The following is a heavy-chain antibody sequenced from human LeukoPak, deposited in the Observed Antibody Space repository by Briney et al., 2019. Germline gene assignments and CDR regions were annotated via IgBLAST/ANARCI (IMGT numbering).Heavy chain of an antibody. J-gene: IGHJ5*02. CDR2: ISNHGRDT. Sequence: GGSLRLSCVGSGFTFSNCGIHWVRQAPGKGLEWVTFISNHGRDTYYADSVKGRFTISRDNSENMVFLQMNSLTTEDTAVYFGAIEGDQDEKFGHVSRCGFVDPWGQGTLVTVSS. V-gene: IGHV3-30*03. D-gene: IGHD3-22*01. CDR1: GFTFSNCG. CDR3: AIEGDQDEKFGHVSRCGFVDP.